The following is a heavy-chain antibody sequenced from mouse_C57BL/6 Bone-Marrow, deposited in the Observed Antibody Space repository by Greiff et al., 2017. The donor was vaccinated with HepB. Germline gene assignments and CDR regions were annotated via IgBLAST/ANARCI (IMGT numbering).Heavy chain of an antibody. CDR1: GYSITSDY. CDR2: ISYSGST. V-gene: IGHV3-8*01. Sequence: EVKVVESGPGLAKPSQTLSLTCSVTGYSITSDYWNWIRKFPGNKLEYMGYISYSGSTYYNPSLKSRISITRDTSKNQYYLQLNSVTTEDTATYYCARFDYGSSYWYVDVWGTGTTVTVSS. D-gene: IGHD1-1*01. CDR3: ARFDYGSSYWYVDV. J-gene: IGHJ1*03.